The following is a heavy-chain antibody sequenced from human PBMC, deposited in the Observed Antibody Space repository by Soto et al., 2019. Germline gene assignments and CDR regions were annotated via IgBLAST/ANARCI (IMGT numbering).Heavy chain of an antibody. J-gene: IGHJ6*02. V-gene: IGHV1-3*01. D-gene: IGHD2-2*01. CDR1: GYTFTWYP. Sequence: QVPLVQSGAEVKKPGASVKVSCKASGYTFTWYPIHWVRQAPGQGLEWMGWINGDNGNTRYSQNFQGRVTFSRDTSATTAYMQVTSLTFDDAAVYYCARDRGGRVPAASLYFYFGMDVWGQGTTVTVAS. CDR2: INGDNGNT. CDR3: ARDRGGRVPAASLYFYFGMDV.